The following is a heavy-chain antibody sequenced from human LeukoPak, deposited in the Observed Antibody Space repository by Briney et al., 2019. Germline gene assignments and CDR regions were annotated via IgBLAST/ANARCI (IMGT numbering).Heavy chain of an antibody. CDR1: GYTFTSYG. CDR3: AHTLGYCSSTSCYDY. V-gene: IGHV1-18*01. J-gene: IGHJ4*02. D-gene: IGHD2-2*01. CDR2: ISAYNGNT. Sequence: ASVKVSCKASGYTFTSYGISWVRQAPGQGLEWMGWISAYNGNTNYAQKLQGRVTTTTDTSTSTAYRELRSLRSDDKAVYYCAHTLGYCSSTSCYDYWGQGTLVTVSS.